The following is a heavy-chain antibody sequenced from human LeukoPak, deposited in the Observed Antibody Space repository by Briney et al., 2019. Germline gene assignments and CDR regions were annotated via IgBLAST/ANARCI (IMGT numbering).Heavy chain of an antibody. J-gene: IGHJ3*02. V-gene: IGHV3-53*01. CDR1: GFTVSSNY. CDR2: IYSGGST. CDR3: AKNTVYCSSTSCLHDAFDI. D-gene: IGHD2-2*01. Sequence: GGSLRLSCAASGFTVSSNYMSWVRQAPGKGLEWVSVIYSGGSTYYADSVKGRFTISRDNSKNTLYLQMNSLRAEDTAVYYCAKNTVYCSSTSCLHDAFDIWGQGTMVTVSS.